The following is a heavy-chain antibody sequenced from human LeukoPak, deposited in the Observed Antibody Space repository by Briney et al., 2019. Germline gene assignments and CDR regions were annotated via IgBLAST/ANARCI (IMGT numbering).Heavy chain of an antibody. CDR1: RYTFTGYY. CDR2: INPNGGGT. Sequence: TSVKVSCKASRYTFTGYYMHWVRQAPGQGLEWMGRINPNGGGTNYAQKFQGRVTMTRDTSISTAYMELSRLRSDDTAVYYCARGARIVVVAATLIYWGQGTLVTVSS. V-gene: IGHV1-2*06. D-gene: IGHD2-15*01. CDR3: ARGARIVVVAATLIY. J-gene: IGHJ4*02.